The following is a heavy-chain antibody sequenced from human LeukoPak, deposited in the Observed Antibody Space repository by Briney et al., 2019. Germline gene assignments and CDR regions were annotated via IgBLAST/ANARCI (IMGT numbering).Heavy chain of an antibody. CDR1: GYTFTGYF. V-gene: IGHV1-2*02. Sequence: GASVKVSCKASGYTFTGYFMHWVRQAPGQGLEWMGWTNPKSGDTNYAQKFQGRVTMTRDTSISTAYMELRSLRSDDTAVFYCATSMGTTWGYFFDNWGQGTLVTVSS. CDR2: TNPKSGDT. J-gene: IGHJ4*02. CDR3: ATSMGTTWGYFFDN. D-gene: IGHD2/OR15-2a*01.